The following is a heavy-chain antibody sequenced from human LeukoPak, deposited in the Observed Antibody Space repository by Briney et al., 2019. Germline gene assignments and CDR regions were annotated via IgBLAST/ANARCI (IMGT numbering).Heavy chain of an antibody. D-gene: IGHD3-10*01. CDR2: KKQDGSEK. CDR3: ARERLGFREFSPDD. J-gene: IGHJ4*02. V-gene: IGHV3-7*01. CDR1: GLTFSSYW. Sequence: PGGSLRLSCAASGLTFSSYWMSWVRPAPGKGLEWGANKKQDGSEKFYVDSAKARFTISRDNAKNSLHLQMNSLRAEDTAVYYCARERLGFREFSPDDWGQETLVPVSS.